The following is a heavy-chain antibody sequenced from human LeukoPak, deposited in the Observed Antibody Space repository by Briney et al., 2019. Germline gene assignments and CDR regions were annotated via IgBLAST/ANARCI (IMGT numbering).Heavy chain of an antibody. CDR2: INPNSGGT. Sequence: ASVKVSCKASGYTFTGYYMHWVRQAPGQGLEWMGWINPNSGGTNYARKFQGRVTMTRDTSISTAYMELSRLRSNDTAVYYCARGGYCSGGSCSPSLAIDYWGQGTLVTVS. CDR1: GYTFTGYY. V-gene: IGHV1-2*02. J-gene: IGHJ4*02. CDR3: ARGGYCSGGSCSPSLAIDY. D-gene: IGHD2-15*01.